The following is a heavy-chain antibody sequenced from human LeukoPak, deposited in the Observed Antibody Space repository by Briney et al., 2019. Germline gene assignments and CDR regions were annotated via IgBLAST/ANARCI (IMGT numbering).Heavy chain of an antibody. CDR3: ARDEEDSSGWYNY. Sequence: KPGGSLRLSCAASGFTVSSNYMNWVRQAPGKGLEWVSSISSSSSYIYYADSVKGRFTISRDNAKNSLYLQMNSLRAEDTAVYYCARDEEDSSGWYNYWSQGTLVTVSS. CDR2: ISSSSSYI. D-gene: IGHD6-19*01. J-gene: IGHJ4*02. V-gene: IGHV3-21*01. CDR1: GFTVSSNY.